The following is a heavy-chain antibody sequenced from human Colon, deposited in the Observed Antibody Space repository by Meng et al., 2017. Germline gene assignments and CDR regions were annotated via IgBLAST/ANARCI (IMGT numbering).Heavy chain of an antibody. CDR1: GGSISSGGYY. V-gene: IGHV4-31*03. D-gene: IGHD3-9*01. Sequence: SETLSLTCTVSGGSISSGGYYWSWIRQHPGKGLEWIGYIYYSGSTYYNPSLKSRVTISVDTSKNQFSLKLSSVTAADTAVYYCARVNYDILTGYSYYFGYWGQGTLVTVSS. CDR2: IYYSGST. CDR3: ARVNYDILTGYSYYFGY. J-gene: IGHJ4*02.